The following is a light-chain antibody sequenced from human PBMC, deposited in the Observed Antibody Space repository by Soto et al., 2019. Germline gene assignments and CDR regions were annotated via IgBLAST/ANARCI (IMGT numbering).Light chain of an antibody. CDR1: QSISSW. Sequence: DIQMTQSPSTLSASVGDRVTITCRASQSISSWLAWYQQKPGKAPKLLMYKASSLESGVPSRFSGSGSGTQFTLTSSSLQPDDFATYYCQQYNSYSYTFGQGTKLES. J-gene: IGKJ2*01. CDR3: QQYNSYSYT. CDR2: KAS. V-gene: IGKV1-5*03.